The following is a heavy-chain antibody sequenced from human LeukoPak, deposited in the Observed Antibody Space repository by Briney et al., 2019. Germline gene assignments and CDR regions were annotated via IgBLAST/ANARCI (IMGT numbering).Heavy chain of an antibody. J-gene: IGHJ6*03. CDR2: IYHSGST. D-gene: IGHD2-2*01. Sequence: SETLSLACAVYGGSFSGYYWSWIRQPPGKGLEWIGEIYHSGSTNYNPSLKSRVTISVDTSKNQFSLKLSSVTAADTAVYCCARVVPAAIGNYYYYMDVWGKGTTVTVSS. V-gene: IGHV4-34*01. CDR1: GGSFSGYY. CDR3: ARVVPAAIGNYYYYMDV.